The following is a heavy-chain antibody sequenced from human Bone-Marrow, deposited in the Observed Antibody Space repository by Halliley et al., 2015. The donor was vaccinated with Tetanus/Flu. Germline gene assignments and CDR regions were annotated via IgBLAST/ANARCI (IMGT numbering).Heavy chain of an antibody. CDR3: ARGHSYGSGSYYAQD. D-gene: IGHD3-10*01. V-gene: IGHV4-31*11. CDR2: IYYSGTT. J-gene: IGHJ4*02. CDR1: GFSIGSGGYY. Sequence: TLSLTCAVSGFSIGSGGYYWSWIRQHPGKGLEWIGYIYYSGTTYYNSSLKSRLTISVDTSKNQFSLKLNSVTAADTAVYFCARGHSYGSGSYYAQDWGQGTLVTVSS.